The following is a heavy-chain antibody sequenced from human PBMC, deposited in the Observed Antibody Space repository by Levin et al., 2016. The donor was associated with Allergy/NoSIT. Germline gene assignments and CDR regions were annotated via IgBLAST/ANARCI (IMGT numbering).Heavy chain of an antibody. Sequence: WIRQPPGKGLEYVSAISSNGGSTYYADSVKGRFTISRDNSKNTLYLQMSSLRAEDTAVYYCVKDGVVVTAVGYFQHWGQGTLVTVSS. J-gene: IGHJ1*01. D-gene: IGHD2-21*02. CDR2: ISSNGGST. V-gene: IGHV3-64D*06. CDR3: VKDGVVVTAVGYFQH.